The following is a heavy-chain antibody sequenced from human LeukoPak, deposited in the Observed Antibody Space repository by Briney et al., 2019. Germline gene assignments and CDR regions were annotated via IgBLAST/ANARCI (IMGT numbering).Heavy chain of an antibody. Sequence: GGSLRLSCAASGFTFSSYAMSWVRQAPGKGLEWVSAISGGGSTYYADSVKGRFTISRDNSKNTLYLQMNSLRAEDTAVYYCAKDCTNGVCSDYWGQGTLVTVSS. CDR2: ISGGGST. CDR1: GFTFSSYA. J-gene: IGHJ4*02. V-gene: IGHV3-23*01. CDR3: AKDCTNGVCSDY. D-gene: IGHD2-8*01.